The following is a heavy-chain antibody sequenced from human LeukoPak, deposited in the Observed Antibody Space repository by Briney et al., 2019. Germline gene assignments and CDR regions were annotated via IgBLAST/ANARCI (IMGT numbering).Heavy chain of an antibody. CDR3: ARAGQQLVHPLDY. V-gene: IGHV4-59*01. D-gene: IGHD6-13*01. Sequence: SETLSLTCTVSGGSISSYYWSWIWQPPGKGLEWIGYIYYSGSTNYNPSLKSRVTISVDTSKNQFSLKLSSVTAADTAVYYCARAGQQLVHPLDYWGQGTLVTVSS. CDR2: IYYSGST. CDR1: GGSISSYY. J-gene: IGHJ4*02.